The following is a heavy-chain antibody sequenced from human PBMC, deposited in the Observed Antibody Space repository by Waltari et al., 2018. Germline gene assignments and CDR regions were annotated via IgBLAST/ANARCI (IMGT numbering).Heavy chain of an antibody. CDR3: ARGNGVGDNY. V-gene: IGHV4-34*01. CDR2: ISQSGST. CDR1: GGSFNAYY. D-gene: IGHD2-8*01. J-gene: IGHJ4*02. Sequence: QVQLQQWGAGLLKPSETLSLTCAVSGGSFNAYYWSWIRQPPGKGLEWIGEISQSGSTDYNPSLKSRVTISVDASKNQFSLKLNSVTAADTGMYYCARGNGVGDNYWGQGTLVTVSS.